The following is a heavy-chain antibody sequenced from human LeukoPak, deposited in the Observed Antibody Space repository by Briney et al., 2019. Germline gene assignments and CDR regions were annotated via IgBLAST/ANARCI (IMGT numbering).Heavy chain of an antibody. V-gene: IGHV4-4*09. CDR3: ARGEAAAGVFDY. D-gene: IGHD6-13*01. Sequence: SETLSLTCTVSGVSISSYYWSWLRQPPGKGLEWIGYIYTSGSTNYNPSLKSRVTISVDTSKNQFSLKLSSVTAADTAVYYCARGEAAAGVFDYCGQGTLVTVSS. CDR2: IYTSGST. CDR1: GVSISSYY. J-gene: IGHJ4*02.